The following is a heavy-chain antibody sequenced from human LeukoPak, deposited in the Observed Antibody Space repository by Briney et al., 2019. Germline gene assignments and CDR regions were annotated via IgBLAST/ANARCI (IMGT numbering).Heavy chain of an antibody. CDR2: ISGSGARR. CDR3: AKFPITMIVVVREAYFQH. V-gene: IGHV3-23*01. Sequence: GGSLRLSCAASGLTFSNYGLNWVRQAPGKGLEWVSGISGSGARRDYADSVKGRFTISRDNAKNTLYLQMNSLRAEDTAVYYCAKFPITMIVVVREAYFQHWGQGTLVTVSS. D-gene: IGHD3-22*01. J-gene: IGHJ1*01. CDR1: GLTFSNYG.